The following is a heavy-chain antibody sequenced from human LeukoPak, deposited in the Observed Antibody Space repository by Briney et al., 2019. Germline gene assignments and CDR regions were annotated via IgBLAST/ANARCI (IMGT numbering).Heavy chain of an antibody. V-gene: IGHV4-39*07. D-gene: IGHD6-19*01. CDR1: GGSISSSSYY. Sequence: PSETLSLTCTVSGGSISSSSYYWGWIRQPPGKGLEWIGSIYYSGSTYYNPSLKSRVTISVDTSKNQFSLKLSSVTAADTAVYYCARGGLPGIAVAGTGPGVFQHWGQGTLVTVSS. CDR2: IYYSGST. J-gene: IGHJ1*01. CDR3: ARGGLPGIAVAGTGPGVFQH.